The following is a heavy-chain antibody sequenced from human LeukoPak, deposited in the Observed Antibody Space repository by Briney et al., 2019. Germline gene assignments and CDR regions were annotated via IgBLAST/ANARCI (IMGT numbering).Heavy chain of an antibody. V-gene: IGHV4-4*07. CDR1: GGSISSYY. CDR2: IYTSGST. D-gene: IGHD4-17*01. Sequence: SETLSLTCTVSGGSISSYYWSWIRQPAGKGLEWIGRIYTSGSTNYNPSLKSRVAMSVDTSKNQFSLKLSSVTAADTAVYYCARDDAAYGDSGFDYWGQGTLVTVSS. J-gene: IGHJ4*02. CDR3: ARDDAAYGDSGFDY.